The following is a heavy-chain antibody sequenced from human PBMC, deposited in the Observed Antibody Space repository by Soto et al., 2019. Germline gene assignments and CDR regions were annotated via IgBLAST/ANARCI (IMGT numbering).Heavy chain of an antibody. CDR3: AREEPYDSSGYTDNWFDP. D-gene: IGHD3-22*01. CDR2: IIPIFGTA. V-gene: IGHV1-69*13. CDR1: GGTFSSYA. Sequence: GASVKVSCKASGGTFSSYAISWVRQAPGQGLEWMGGIIPIFGTANYAQKFQGRVTITADESTSTAYMELSSLRSEDTAVYYCAREEPYDSSGYTDNWFDPWGQGTLVTVSS. J-gene: IGHJ5*02.